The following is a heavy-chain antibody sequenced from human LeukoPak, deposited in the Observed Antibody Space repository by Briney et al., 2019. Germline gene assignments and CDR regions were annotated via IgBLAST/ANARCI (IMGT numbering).Heavy chain of an antibody. D-gene: IGHD6-13*01. CDR2: IWYDGSDE. Sequence: GGSLRLSCAASGXTFSSYGFHWVRQAPGKGLEWVAVIWYDGSDEYYAASVKGRFTVPRDNSKNTLYLQMTSLRAEDTAVYYCARELAAVIPAAGYIDFWGQGTLVTVSS. V-gene: IGHV3-33*01. CDR1: GXTFSSYG. J-gene: IGHJ4*02. CDR3: ARELAAVIPAAGYIDF.